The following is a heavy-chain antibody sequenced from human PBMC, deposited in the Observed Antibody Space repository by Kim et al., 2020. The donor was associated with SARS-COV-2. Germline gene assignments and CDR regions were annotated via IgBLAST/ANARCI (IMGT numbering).Heavy chain of an antibody. J-gene: IGHJ6*02. D-gene: IGHD1-26*01. V-gene: IGHV3-33*01. Sequence: YAGTEKGRFTISKDNYKNTLYRQMSSVGAEDTAVYYCARDQAGRRYGMDVWGQGTTVTVSS. CDR3: ARDQAGRRYGMDV.